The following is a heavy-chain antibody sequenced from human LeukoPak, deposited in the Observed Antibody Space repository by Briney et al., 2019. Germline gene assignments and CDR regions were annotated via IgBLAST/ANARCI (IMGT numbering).Heavy chain of an antibody. V-gene: IGHV1-2*02. CDR2: INPNSGGT. D-gene: IGHD1-26*01. CDR3: ARSRVGATSSFDY. Sequence: EASVKVSCKASGYTFTGYYMHWVRQAPGQGLEWMGWINPNSGGTNYAQKFQGRVTMTRDTSISTAYMELSRLRSDDTAVYYCARSRVGATSSFDYWGQGTLVTVSS. CDR1: GYTFTGYY. J-gene: IGHJ4*02.